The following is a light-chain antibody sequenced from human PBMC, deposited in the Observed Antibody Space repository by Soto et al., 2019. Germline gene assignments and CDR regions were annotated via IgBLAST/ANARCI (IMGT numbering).Light chain of an antibody. V-gene: IGKV3-20*01. CDR3: QLYGISPH. J-gene: IGKJ5*01. CDR1: QSVSSNF. CDR2: GAS. Sequence: EIVLTQSPGTLSLSPGERATLSCRASQSVSSNFFAWYQQKPGQAPRLVIYGASSRPTGIPDRFSGSGSETDFTLTINRLEPEDFAVYYCQLYGISPHFGQGTRLEIK.